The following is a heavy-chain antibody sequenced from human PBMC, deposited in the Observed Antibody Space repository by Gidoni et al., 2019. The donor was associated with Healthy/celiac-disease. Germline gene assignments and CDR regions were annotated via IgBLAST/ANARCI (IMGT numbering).Heavy chain of an antibody. CDR2: ISGSGGST. Sequence: EVQLLESGGGLVQPGGSLRLSCAASGFTFSSYAMSWVRQAPGKGLEWVSAISGSGGSTYYADSVKGRFTISRDNSKNTLYLQMNSLRAEDTAVYYCAKDRSIAAAGRLYYFDYWGQGTLVTVSS. D-gene: IGHD6-13*01. V-gene: IGHV3-23*01. CDR3: AKDRSIAAAGRLYYFDY. CDR1: GFTFSSYA. J-gene: IGHJ4*02.